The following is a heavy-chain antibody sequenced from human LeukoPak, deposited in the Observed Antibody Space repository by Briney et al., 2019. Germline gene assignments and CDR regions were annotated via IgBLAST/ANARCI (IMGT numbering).Heavy chain of an antibody. CDR3: AREGNLKGRYSSGWPLDY. Sequence: PSETLSLTCTVSGGSISSSSYYWGWIRQPPGKGLEWIGSIYYSGSTYYNPSLKSRVTISVDTSKNQFSLKLSSVTAADTAVYYCAREGNLKGRYSSGWPLDYWGQGTLVTVSS. CDR2: IYYSGST. CDR1: GGSISSSSYY. J-gene: IGHJ4*02. V-gene: IGHV4-39*07. D-gene: IGHD6-25*01.